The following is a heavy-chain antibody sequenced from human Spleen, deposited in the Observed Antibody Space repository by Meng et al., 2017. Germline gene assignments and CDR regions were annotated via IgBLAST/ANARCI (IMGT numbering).Heavy chain of an antibody. D-gene: IGHD2-21*02. CDR3: ARDLGPPMTAINYYYYGMDV. CDR2: INPSGGST. J-gene: IGHJ6*02. CDR1: GYRFSSSY. V-gene: IGHV1-46*01. Sequence: ASVKVSCKASGYRFSSSYMHWVRQAPGQGLEWMGIINPSGGSTSYAQKFQGRVTMTRDTSTSTVYMELSSLRSEDTAVYYCARDLGPPMTAINYYYYGMDVWGQGTTVTVSS.